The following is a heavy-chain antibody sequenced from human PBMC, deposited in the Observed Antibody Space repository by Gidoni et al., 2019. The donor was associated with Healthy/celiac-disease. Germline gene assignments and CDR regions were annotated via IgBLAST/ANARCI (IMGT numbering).Heavy chain of an antibody. Sequence: QVQLQQCGAGLFKPSATLSLTCGVYGGSFSGYYWSWLRQPPGKGLEWIGEIKHTGSTNANPSLKSRVTISEDTSKNQFTLRLSSVNAAETGVDYCARGFLSGAPLTWFGYWGQGTLVTVSS. CDR3: ARGFLSGAPLTWFGY. CDR2: IKHTGST. V-gene: IGHV4-34*01. D-gene: IGHD3-10*01. CDR1: GGSFSGYY. J-gene: IGHJ4*02.